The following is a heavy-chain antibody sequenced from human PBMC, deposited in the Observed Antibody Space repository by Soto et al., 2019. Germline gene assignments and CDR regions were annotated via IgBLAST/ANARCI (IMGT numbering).Heavy chain of an antibody. Sequence: EVQLVETGGGLIQPGGSLRLSCAASGFTVSSNYMSWVRQAPGKGLEWVSVIYSGGSTYYADSVKGRFTISRDNSKNTLYLQMNSLRAEETAVYYCASGSYGYSYGYEARYYYGMDVWGQGTTVTVSS. J-gene: IGHJ6*02. V-gene: IGHV3-53*02. CDR3: ASGSYGYSYGYEARYYYGMDV. CDR1: GFTVSSNY. D-gene: IGHD5-18*01. CDR2: IYSGGST.